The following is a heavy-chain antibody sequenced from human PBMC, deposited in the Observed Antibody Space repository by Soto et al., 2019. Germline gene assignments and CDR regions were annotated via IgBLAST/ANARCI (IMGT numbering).Heavy chain of an antibody. V-gene: IGHV4-31*03. CDR1: GGSISSGGYY. J-gene: IGHJ4*02. Sequence: SETLSLTCTVSGGSISSGGYYWSWIRQHPGKGLEWIGYIYYSGSTYYNPSLKSRVTISVDTSKNQFSLKLSSVTAADTAVYYCASSPHYSVRRDGYNSPIDYWGQGTLVTVSS. D-gene: IGHD5-12*01. CDR2: IYYSGST. CDR3: ASSPHYSVRRDGYNSPIDY.